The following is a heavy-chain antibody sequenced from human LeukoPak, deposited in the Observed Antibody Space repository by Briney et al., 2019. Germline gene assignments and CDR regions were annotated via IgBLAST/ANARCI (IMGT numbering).Heavy chain of an antibody. CDR1: GGSISSYY. CDR3: ARGAYSYSSSWYYLDY. CDR2: IYYSGST. Sequence: SETLSLTCTVSGGSISSYYWSWIRQPPGKGLEWIGYIYYSGSTNYNPSLKSRVTISVDTSKNQFSLKLSSVTAADTAVYYCARGAYSYSSSWYYLDYWGQGTLVTVSS. D-gene: IGHD6-13*01. V-gene: IGHV4-59*01. J-gene: IGHJ4*02.